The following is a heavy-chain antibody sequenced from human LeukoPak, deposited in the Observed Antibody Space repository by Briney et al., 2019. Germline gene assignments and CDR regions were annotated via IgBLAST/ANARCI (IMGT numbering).Heavy chain of an antibody. J-gene: IGHJ6*03. V-gene: IGHV1-2*02. Sequence: ASVKVSCKASGYTFTGYYMHWVRQAPGQGLEWMGWINPNSGGTNYAQKFQGRVTMTRDTSISTAYMELSRLRSDDTAVYYCARVSVVVIARGYYYMDVWGKGTTVTVSS. CDR2: INPNSGGT. CDR1: GYTFTGYY. CDR3: ARVSVVVIARGYYYMDV. D-gene: IGHD2-21*01.